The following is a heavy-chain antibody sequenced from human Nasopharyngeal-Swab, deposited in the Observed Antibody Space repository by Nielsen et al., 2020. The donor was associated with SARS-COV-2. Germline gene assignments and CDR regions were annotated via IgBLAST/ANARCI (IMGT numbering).Heavy chain of an antibody. CDR3: ARFTQNKGHYDFWSCYRRHHFDY. Sequence: WISQRPGKGLEWIGEINHSGSTNYNPSLKSRVTISVDTSKDQFSLKVSSATAADTAVYYCARFTQNKGHYDFWSCYRRHHFDYWGQGTLVTVSS. D-gene: IGHD3-3*01. J-gene: IGHJ4*02. CDR2: INHSGST. V-gene: IGHV4-34*01.